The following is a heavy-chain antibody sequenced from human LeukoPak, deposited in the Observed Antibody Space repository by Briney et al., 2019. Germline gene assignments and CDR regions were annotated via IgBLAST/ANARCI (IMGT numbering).Heavy chain of an antibody. J-gene: IGHJ1*01. CDR1: GFTFSSSW. D-gene: IGHD3-22*01. CDR3: AKDPQSPMIVVARLYFQH. Sequence: GGSLRLSCAASGFTFSSSWMTWVRQAPGKGLEWVASINQDGGEIHYVDSVKGRFTISRDNSKNTLYLQMNSLGAEDTAVYYCAKDPQSPMIVVARLYFQHWGQGTLVTVSS. V-gene: IGHV3-7*03. CDR2: INQDGGEI.